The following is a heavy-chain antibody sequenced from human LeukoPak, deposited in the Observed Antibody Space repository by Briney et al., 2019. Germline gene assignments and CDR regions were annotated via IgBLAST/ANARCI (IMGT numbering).Heavy chain of an antibody. CDR2: IYPGDSNT. CDR1: GYSFSGYW. D-gene: IGHD1-26*01. Sequence: GESLKISCKGSGYSFSGYWIGWVRQMPGKGLEWMGIIYPGDSNTRYSPSFQGQVTISADKSITTAYLQWSSLKASDTAMYYCARPLVGADTLFDYWGQGTLVTVSS. V-gene: IGHV5-51*01. J-gene: IGHJ4*02. CDR3: ARPLVGADTLFDY.